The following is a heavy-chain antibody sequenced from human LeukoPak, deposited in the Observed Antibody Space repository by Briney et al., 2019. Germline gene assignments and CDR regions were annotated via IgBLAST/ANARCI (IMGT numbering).Heavy chain of an antibody. D-gene: IGHD6-6*01. V-gene: IGHV1-46*01. CDR2: INPSGGST. CDR1: GYTFTSYY. Sequence: GASVKVSCKASGYTFTSYYMHWVRQAPGQGLEWMGLINPSGGSTSYAQRFQGRVTLTRDTSTSAVYMELSSLRSEDTAVYYCARGWGRNSSAHYWGQGTLVTVSS. CDR3: ARGWGRNSSAHY. J-gene: IGHJ4*02.